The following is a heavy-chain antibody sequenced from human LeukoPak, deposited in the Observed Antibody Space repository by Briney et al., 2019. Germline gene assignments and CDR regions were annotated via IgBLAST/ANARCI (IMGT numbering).Heavy chain of an antibody. V-gene: IGHV4-38-2*02. CDR3: ARVTSRLGVCDY. J-gene: IGHJ4*02. Sequence: SETLSLTCTVSGGSISSYYWGWIRQPPGKGLGWIGSIYHSGSTYYNPSLKSRVTISVDTSKSQFSLKLRSVTAADTAVYYCARVTSRLGVCDYWGQGSLVTVSS. D-gene: IGHD2-8*01. CDR1: GGSISSYY. CDR2: IYHSGST.